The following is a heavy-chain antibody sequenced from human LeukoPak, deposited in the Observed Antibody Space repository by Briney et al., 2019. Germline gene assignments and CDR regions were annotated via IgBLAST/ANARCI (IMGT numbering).Heavy chain of an antibody. J-gene: IGHJ3*02. CDR3: ARSVPLGAFDI. CDR2: IIPILGIA. V-gene: IGHV1-69*04. Sequence: ASVKVSCKASGGTFSSYAISWVRQAPGQGLEWMGRIIPILGIANYAQKFQGRVTITADKSTSTAYMELSSLRSEDTAVYYCARSVPLGAFDIWGQGTMVTVSS. D-gene: IGHD7-27*01. CDR1: GGTFSSYA.